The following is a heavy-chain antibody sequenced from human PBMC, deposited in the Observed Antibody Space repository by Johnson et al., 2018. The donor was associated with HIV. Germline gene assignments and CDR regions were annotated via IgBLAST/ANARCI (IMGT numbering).Heavy chain of an antibody. Sequence: QVQLVESGGGVVQPGRSLRLSCAASGFTFSTYGMHWVRQAPGKGLEWVAVMWYDGSNKYYADSVKGRFTISRDNFKNTLYLQMNSLRGEDTAVYYFAKSKLPDLVLDIWGQGTVVTVSS. CDR2: MWYDGSNK. D-gene: IGHD4-23*01. CDR3: AKSKLPDLVLDI. CDR1: GFTFSTYG. V-gene: IGHV3-33*06. J-gene: IGHJ3*02.